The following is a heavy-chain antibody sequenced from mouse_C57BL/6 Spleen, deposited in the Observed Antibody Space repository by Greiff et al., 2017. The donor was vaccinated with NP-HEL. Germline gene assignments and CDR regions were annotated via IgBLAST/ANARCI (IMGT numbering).Heavy chain of an antibody. CDR2: INPNNGGT. CDR1: GYTFTDYN. D-gene: IGHD1-1*01. CDR3: ARGDYYDGSSYCFDY. V-gene: IGHV1-22*01. J-gene: IGHJ2*01. Sequence: EVQLQQSGPELVKPGASVKMSCKASGYTFTDYNMHWVKQSHGKSLEWIGYINPNNGGTSYNQKFKGKATLTVNKSSSTAYMELRSLTSEDSAVYCCARGDYYDGSSYCFDYWGKGTTLTVAS.